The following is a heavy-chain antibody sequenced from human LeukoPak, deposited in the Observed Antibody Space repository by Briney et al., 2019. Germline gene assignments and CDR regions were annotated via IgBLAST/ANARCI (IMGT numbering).Heavy chain of an antibody. CDR3: ARTFLSGDGYKVGYFDY. D-gene: IGHD5-24*01. CDR2: IYSSGST. CDR1: GFTVSSNY. V-gene: IGHV3-53*01. J-gene: IGHJ4*02. Sequence: GGSLRLSCAASGFTVSSNYMSWVRQAPGKGPEWVSLIYSSGSTYYTNSVRGRFTISRDNSQNTLYLQMNSLSAEDTAVYYCARTFLSGDGYKVGYFDYWGQGTLVTVSS.